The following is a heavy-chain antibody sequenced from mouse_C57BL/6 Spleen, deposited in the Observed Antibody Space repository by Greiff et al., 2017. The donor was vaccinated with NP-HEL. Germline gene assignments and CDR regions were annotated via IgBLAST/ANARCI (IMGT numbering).Heavy chain of an antibody. V-gene: IGHV1-55*01. CDR3: ATYYVSSPYAMDY. Sequence: QVQLQQPGAELVKPGASVKMSCKASGYTFTSYWITWVKQRPGQGLEWIGDIYPGSGSTNYNEKFKNKATLTVDTSSSTAYMQLSSLTSEDSAVYYCATYYVSSPYAMDYWGQGTSVTVSS. CDR2: IYPGSGST. D-gene: IGHD1-1*01. CDR1: GYTFTSYW. J-gene: IGHJ4*01.